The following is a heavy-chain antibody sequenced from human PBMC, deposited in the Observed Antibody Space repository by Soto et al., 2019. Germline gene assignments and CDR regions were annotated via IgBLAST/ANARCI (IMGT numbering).Heavy chain of an antibody. V-gene: IGHV1-69*13. CDR1: GGTFSSYA. CDR3: ARDASSSGYTYYFDY. J-gene: IGHJ4*02. Sequence: SVKVSCKASGGTFSSYAISWVRQAPGQGLEWMGGIIPIFGTANYAQKFQGRVTITADESTSTAYMELSSLRSEDTAVYYCARDASSSGYTYYFDYWGQGTLVTVSS. D-gene: IGHD6-25*01. CDR2: IIPIFGTA.